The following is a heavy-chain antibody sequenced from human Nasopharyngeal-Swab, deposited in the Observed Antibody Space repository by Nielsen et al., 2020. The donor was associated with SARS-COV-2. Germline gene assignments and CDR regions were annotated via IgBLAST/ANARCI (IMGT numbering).Heavy chain of an antibody. Sequence: ASVKVSCKASGYNFTIYGFTWVRQAPGQGLEWMGWISTYSGKTKNAQKFQDRVTLTTDTSSNTAYMELRSLKSDDVAVYYCARASFDYWGQGTLVTVSS. V-gene: IGHV1-18*03. CDR3: ARASFDY. CDR1: GYNFTIYG. J-gene: IGHJ4*02. CDR2: ISTYSGKT.